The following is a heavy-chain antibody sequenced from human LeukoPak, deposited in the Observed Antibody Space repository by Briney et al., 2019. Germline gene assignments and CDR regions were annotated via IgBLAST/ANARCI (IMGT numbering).Heavy chain of an antibody. CDR3: ARGGLNFDAFDI. V-gene: IGHV3-21*01. CDR2: IGSRSTYT. CDR1: GFTFSSYS. Sequence: KPGGSLRLSCAASGFTFSSYSMNWVRQAPGKGLEWVSSIGSRSTYTYSEDSVKGRFTISRDNAKNSLYLQMNSLRAGDTAVYYCARGGLNFDAFDIWGQGTMVTVSS. J-gene: IGHJ3*02. D-gene: IGHD1-7*01.